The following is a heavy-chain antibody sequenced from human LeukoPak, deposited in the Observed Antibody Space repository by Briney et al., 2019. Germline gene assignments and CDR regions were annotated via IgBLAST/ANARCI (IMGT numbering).Heavy chain of an antibody. J-gene: IGHJ4*02. Sequence: GGYLRLSCAASGFTFSSYAMSWVRQAPGKGLEWVSAISGSGGSTYYADSVKGRFTISRDNSKNTLYLQMNSLRAEDTAVYYCALSGSYLSISVGYYFDYWGQGTLVTVSS. D-gene: IGHD1-26*01. V-gene: IGHV3-23*01. CDR3: ALSGSYLSISVGYYFDY. CDR2: ISGSGGST. CDR1: GFTFSSYA.